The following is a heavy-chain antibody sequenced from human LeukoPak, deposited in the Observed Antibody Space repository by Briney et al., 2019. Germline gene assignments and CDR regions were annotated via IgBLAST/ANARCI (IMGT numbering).Heavy chain of an antibody. CDR3: ARSMASYDET. D-gene: IGHD3-22*01. CDR2: INTDGSST. CDR1: GFTFSSYW. V-gene: IGHV3-74*01. J-gene: IGHJ5*02. Sequence: TGGSLRLSCAASGFTFSSYWMHWVRHAPGKGLVWVSRINTDGSSTNYADSVKGRFTISRDNAKSTPSLQMNSLRVEDTAVYYCARSMASYDETWGQGTLVTVSS.